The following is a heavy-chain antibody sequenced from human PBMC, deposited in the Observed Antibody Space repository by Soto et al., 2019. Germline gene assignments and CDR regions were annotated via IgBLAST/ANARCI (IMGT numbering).Heavy chain of an antibody. V-gene: IGHV3-23*01. D-gene: IGHD3-3*01. CDR3: AKSAGDFWSGYEAGSLDP. CDR1: GFTLSRDA. CDR2: IGSGDTT. J-gene: IGHJ5*02. Sequence: EVQLLESGGGLVQPGGSLRLSCAASGFTLSRDAMNWVRQAPGKGLEWVSVIGSGDTTFYADSVKGRFTISRDTSKNTLYLQMNSLTVDDTAIYYCAKSAGDFWSGYEAGSLDPWGQGTLVTVSS.